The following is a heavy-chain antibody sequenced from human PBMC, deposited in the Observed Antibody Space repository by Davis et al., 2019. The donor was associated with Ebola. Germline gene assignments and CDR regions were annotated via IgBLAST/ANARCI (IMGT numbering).Heavy chain of an antibody. D-gene: IGHD3-3*01. CDR1: GFTFSSYS. J-gene: IGHJ6*03. Sequence: GGSLRLSCAASGFTFSSYSMNWVRQAPGKGLEWVSSISSSSSYIYYADSVKGRFTISRDNAKNSLYLQMNSLRAEDTAVYYCARDEGSGILEWDYYYYYMDVWGKGTTVTVSS. V-gene: IGHV3-21*01. CDR2: ISSSSSYI. CDR3: ARDEGSGILEWDYYYYYMDV.